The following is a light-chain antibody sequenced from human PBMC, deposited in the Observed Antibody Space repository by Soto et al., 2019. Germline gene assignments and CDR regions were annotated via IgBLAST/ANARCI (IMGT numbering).Light chain of an antibody. CDR1: QSVSSN. Sequence: EIVMTQSPATLSVSPGERATLSCRASQSVSSNLAWYQQKPGQAPRLLIYGASTRATGIPARFSGSGSGTEFTLNNSSLQSEDLAVYYCLHYNNWPPWTFGHGTKVEIK. CDR3: LHYNNWPPWT. CDR2: GAS. V-gene: IGKV3-15*01. J-gene: IGKJ1*01.